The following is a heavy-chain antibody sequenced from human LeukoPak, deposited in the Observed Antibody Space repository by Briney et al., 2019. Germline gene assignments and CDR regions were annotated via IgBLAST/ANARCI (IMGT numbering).Heavy chain of an antibody. V-gene: IGHV1-24*01. CDR2: FDPEDGER. D-gene: IGHD5-24*01. Sequence: ASVKVSCKVSGYTFTELAMHWVRQAPGKGLEWMGSFDPEDGERIYAQKLQGRLIMPEDTSTDTAYLELSSLRSDDTAVYYCAPRNVYKGYFDNWGQGTLVTVSS. CDR1: GYTFTELA. CDR3: APRNVYKGYFDN. J-gene: IGHJ4*02.